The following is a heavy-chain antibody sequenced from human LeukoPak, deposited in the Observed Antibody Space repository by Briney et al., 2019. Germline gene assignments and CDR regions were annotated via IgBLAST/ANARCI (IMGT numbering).Heavy chain of an antibody. Sequence: GGSLRLSCAASGFTFSSYAMSWVRQAPGKGLEWVSAITGNGRSTYYADSVKGRFTISRDNSKNTLYLQMNSLRAEDTAVYYCAREMHYGDYLYYFDYWGQGTLVTVSS. J-gene: IGHJ4*02. CDR3: AREMHYGDYLYYFDY. CDR1: GFTFSSYA. CDR2: ITGNGRST. D-gene: IGHD4-17*01. V-gene: IGHV3-23*01.